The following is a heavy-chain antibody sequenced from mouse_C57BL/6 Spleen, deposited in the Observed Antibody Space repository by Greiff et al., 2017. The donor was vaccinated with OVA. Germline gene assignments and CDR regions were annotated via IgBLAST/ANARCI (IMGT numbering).Heavy chain of an antibody. D-gene: IGHD2-1*01. CDR3: ARGGNYRMDY. V-gene: IGHV1-66*01. J-gene: IGHJ4*01. Sequence: VQLQQSGPELVKPGASVKISCKASGYSFTSYYIHWVKQRPGQGLEWIGWIYPGSGNTKYNEKFKGKATLTADTSSSTAYMQLSSLTSEDSAVYYCARGGNYRMDYWGQGTSVTVSS. CDR1: GYSFTSYY. CDR2: IYPGSGNT.